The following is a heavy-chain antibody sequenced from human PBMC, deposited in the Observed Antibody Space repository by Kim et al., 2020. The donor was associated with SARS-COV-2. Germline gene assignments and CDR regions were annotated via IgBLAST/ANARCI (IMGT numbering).Heavy chain of an antibody. J-gene: IGHJ6*02. Sequence: VKGRFTISRDKSKNTLYLKMNSLRAEDTAVYYCAKDRLALDVWGSYSGMDVWGQGTTVTVSS. CDR3: AKDRLALDVWGSYSGMDV. V-gene: IGHV3-33*03. D-gene: IGHD3-16*01.